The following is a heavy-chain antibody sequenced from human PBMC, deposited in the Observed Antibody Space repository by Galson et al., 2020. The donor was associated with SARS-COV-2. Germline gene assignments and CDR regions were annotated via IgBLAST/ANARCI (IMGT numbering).Heavy chain of an antibody. V-gene: IGHV3-11*01. J-gene: IGHJ4*02. CDR2: ISSSGSTI. Sequence: GGSLRLSCAASGFTFSDYYMSWIRQAPGKGLEWVSYISSSGSTIYYADSVKGRFTISRDNAKNSLYLQMNSLRAEDTAVYYCARPPSGTGTTLVGGAHNDYWGQGTLVTVSS. CDR1: GFTFSDYY. D-gene: IGHD1-1*01. CDR3: ARPPSGTGTTLVGGAHNDY.